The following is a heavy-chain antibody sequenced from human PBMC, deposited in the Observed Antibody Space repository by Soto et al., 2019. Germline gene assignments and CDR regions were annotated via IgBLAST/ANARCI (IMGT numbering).Heavy chain of an antibody. D-gene: IGHD3-3*01. CDR2: MNPNSGNT. CDR1: GYTFTSDD. J-gene: IGHJ5*02. CDR3: ARGRLNDFWSGHKNWFDP. Sequence: ASVKVSCKASGYTFTSDDINWGRQATGQGLEWMGWMNPNSGNTGYAQKFQGRVTMTRNTSISTAYMELSSPRSEDTAVYYCARGRLNDFWSGHKNWFDPWGQGTLVTVS. V-gene: IGHV1-8*01.